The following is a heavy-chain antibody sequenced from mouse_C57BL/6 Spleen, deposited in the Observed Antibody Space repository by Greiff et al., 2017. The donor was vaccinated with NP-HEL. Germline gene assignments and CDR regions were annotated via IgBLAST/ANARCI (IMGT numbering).Heavy chain of an antibody. V-gene: IGHV5-4*01. CDR3: AREEITTYYFDY. CDR1: GFTFSSYA. J-gene: IGHJ2*01. CDR2: ISDGGSYT. Sequence: EVKLMESGGGLVKPGGSLKLSCAASGFTFSSYAMSWVRQTPEKRLEWVATISDGGSYTYYPDNVKGRFTISRENAKNNLYLQMSHLKSEDTAMYYCAREEITTYYFDYWGQGTTLTVSS. D-gene: IGHD2-4*01.